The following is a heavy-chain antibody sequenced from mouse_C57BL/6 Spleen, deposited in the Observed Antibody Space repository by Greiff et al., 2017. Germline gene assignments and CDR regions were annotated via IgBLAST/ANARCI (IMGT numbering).Heavy chain of an antibody. CDR2: TFYSGIT. D-gene: IGHD4-1*01. V-gene: IGHV3-3*01. Sequence: EVQLQQSGPSLVSPSQTLSLTCTVTGFSINSDCYWIWIRQFPGNKLEYIGYTFYSGITYYNPSLESRTYITRDTSKNQFSLKLSSVTTEDTATYYCARLLGRGWYFDVWGTGTTVTVSS. J-gene: IGHJ1*03. CDR3: ARLLGRGWYFDV. CDR1: GFSINSDCY.